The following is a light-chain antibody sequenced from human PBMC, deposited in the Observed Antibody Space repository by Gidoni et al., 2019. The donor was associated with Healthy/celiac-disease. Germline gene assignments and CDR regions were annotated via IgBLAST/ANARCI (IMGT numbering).Light chain of an antibody. V-gene: IGKV1-6*01. Sequence: AIHMTQSPSSLSASVGDRVTITCRASQGIRNDLGWYQQNPGKAPKLLIYAASSLQSGVPSRFSGGGSGTDFTLTISRLQPDDFATYYCLQDYNYPRTFGQGTKLEIK. CDR3: LQDYNYPRT. J-gene: IGKJ2*01. CDR1: QGIRND. CDR2: AAS.